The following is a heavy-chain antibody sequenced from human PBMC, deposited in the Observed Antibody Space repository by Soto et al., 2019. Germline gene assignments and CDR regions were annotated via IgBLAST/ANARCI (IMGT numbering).Heavy chain of an antibody. J-gene: IGHJ4*02. Sequence: PGGSLRLSCAASGFTFSSYSMNWVRQAPGKGLGWVSAISSSSSYIYYADSGKGRFTISRDNAKNSLYLQMNSLRADDTAAYYCARSSRWGAAAGPFDYWGQGTLVTVSS. V-gene: IGHV3-21*01. D-gene: IGHD6-13*01. CDR3: ARSSRWGAAAGPFDY. CDR1: GFTFSSYS. CDR2: ISSSSSYI.